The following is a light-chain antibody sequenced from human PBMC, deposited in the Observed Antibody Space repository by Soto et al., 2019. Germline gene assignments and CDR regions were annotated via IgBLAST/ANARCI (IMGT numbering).Light chain of an antibody. CDR1: QSVSSN. Sequence: EIVMTQSPATLSVSPGERATLSCRASQSVSSNLAWYQQKPGQAPRLLIYGASTRATGIPARFSGSGSGTEFTLTISSLQSEDFAVYYCQQYNNWLFTFGGGTKVPIK. CDR2: GAS. V-gene: IGKV3-15*01. J-gene: IGKJ4*01. CDR3: QQYNNWLFT.